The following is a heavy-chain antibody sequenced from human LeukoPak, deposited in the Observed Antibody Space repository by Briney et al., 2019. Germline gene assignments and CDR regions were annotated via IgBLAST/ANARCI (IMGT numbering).Heavy chain of an antibody. CDR1: GFAFSNYS. CDR3: ATLLLGPTEDY. J-gene: IGHJ4*02. V-gene: IGHV3-21*01. D-gene: IGHD3-16*01. CDR2: ISNSGSHI. Sequence: GGSLRLSCVVSGFAFSNYSMSWVRMAPAKGLEWVSSISNSGSHIYDADSVKGRFTISRDNAKNSLFLQMNSLRAEDAAVYYCATLLLGPTEDYWGQGTLVTVSS.